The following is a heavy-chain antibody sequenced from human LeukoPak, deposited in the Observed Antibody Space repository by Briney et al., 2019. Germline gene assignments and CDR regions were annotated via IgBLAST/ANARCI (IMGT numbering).Heavy chain of an antibody. CDR2: ISSSSSYI. Sequence: GGSLRLSCAASGLTFSSYSMNWVRQAPGKGLEWVSSISSSSSYIYYADPVKGRFTISRDNAKNSLYLQMNSLRAEDTAVYYCARELAADDAFDIWGQGTMVTVSS. CDR1: GLTFSSYS. CDR3: ARELAADDAFDI. J-gene: IGHJ3*02. V-gene: IGHV3-21*01. D-gene: IGHD6-19*01.